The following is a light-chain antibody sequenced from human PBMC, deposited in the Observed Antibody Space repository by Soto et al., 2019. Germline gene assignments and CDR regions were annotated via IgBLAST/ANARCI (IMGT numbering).Light chain of an antibody. CDR3: QAFGRT. CDR2: GAS. Sequence: EFVLTQSAGTLSLSPGERATLSCRASQKIDSRYIAWYQKKNGQAPRLLIYGASNRATGIPDRFSGSGSVTEFTLTINRLEPEDFAVYYCQAFGRTFGQGTRLEIK. V-gene: IGKV3-20*01. J-gene: IGKJ5*01. CDR1: QKIDSRY.